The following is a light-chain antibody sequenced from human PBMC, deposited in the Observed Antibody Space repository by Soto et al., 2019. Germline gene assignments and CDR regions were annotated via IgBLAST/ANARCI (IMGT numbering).Light chain of an antibody. CDR3: SSYTISNTPYV. Sequence: QSALTQPASVSGSPGQSITISCTGTSSDVGVYNYVSWYQQHPGKAPKLMIYEVSNRPSGVSNRFSGSKSGNTASLTISGLQAEDEADYYCSSYTISNTPYVFGTGTKVTVL. CDR1: SSDVGVYNY. V-gene: IGLV2-14*01. CDR2: EVS. J-gene: IGLJ1*01.